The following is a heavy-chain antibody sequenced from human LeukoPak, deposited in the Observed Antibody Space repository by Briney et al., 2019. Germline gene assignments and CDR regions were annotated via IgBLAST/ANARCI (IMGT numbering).Heavy chain of an antibody. D-gene: IGHD6-6*01. V-gene: IGHV3-64*01. CDR2: ISSNGGST. CDR3: ARDLWGSSSAYYYYSMDL. CDR1: GVTFSSYA. Sequence: PGGSLRLSCAASGVTFSSYAMHWVRQAPGKGREYVSAISSNGGSTYYANSVKGRFTISRDNSKNTLYLQMGSLRAEDMAVYYCARDLWGSSSAYYYYSMDLWGKGTTVTVSS. J-gene: IGHJ6*03.